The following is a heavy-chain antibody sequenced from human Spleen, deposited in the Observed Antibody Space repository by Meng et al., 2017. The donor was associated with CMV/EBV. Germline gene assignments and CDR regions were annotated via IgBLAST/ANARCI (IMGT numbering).Heavy chain of an antibody. Sequence: GGSLRLSCTASGFTVNYNYMSWVRQAPGKGLEWVSLLYGGGTTYYADSVKGRFTISRDNAKNSLYLQMNSLRAEDTAVYYCARVEPRISDGLDVWGPGTTVTVSS. CDR2: LYGGGTT. CDR1: GFTVNYNY. V-gene: IGHV3-53*01. D-gene: IGHD2-15*01. CDR3: ARVEPRISDGLDV. J-gene: IGHJ6*02.